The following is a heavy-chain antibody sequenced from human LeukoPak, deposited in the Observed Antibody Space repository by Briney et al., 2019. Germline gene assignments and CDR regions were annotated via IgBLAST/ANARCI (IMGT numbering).Heavy chain of an antibody. J-gene: IGHJ4*02. V-gene: IGHV7-4-1*02. CDR1: GYTFTSHS. CDR3: ARDRGIVHFDF. CDR2: INMNTGNP. D-gene: IGHD3-16*02. Sequence: ASVKVSCKASGYTFTSHSINWVRQAPGQGLEWMGWINMNTGNPAYAQGFAGRFVFSLGTSASTAYMQIISLKAEDTAVYYCARDRGIVHFDFWGQGTLVTVSS.